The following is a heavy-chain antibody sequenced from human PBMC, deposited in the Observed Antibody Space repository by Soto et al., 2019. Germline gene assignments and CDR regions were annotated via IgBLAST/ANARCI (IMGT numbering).Heavy chain of an antibody. J-gene: IGHJ6*03. CDR1: GGSISSYY. CDR3: ARQSNYYGSGRLGGYYYYYMDV. Sequence: SETLSLTCTVSGGSISSYYWSWIRQPPGKGLEWIGYIYYSGSTNYNPSLKSRVTISVDTSKNQFSRKLSSVTAADTAVYYCARQSNYYGSGRLGGYYYYYMDVWGKGTTVTVSS. CDR2: IYYSGST. D-gene: IGHD3-10*01. V-gene: IGHV4-59*08.